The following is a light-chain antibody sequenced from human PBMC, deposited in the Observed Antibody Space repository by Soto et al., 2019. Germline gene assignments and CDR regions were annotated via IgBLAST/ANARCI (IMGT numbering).Light chain of an antibody. CDR3: QQYGSSPQT. CDR2: GAS. Sequence: IVLTQSPGTLSLSPGESATLSCRASQYVSVRFLAWYQQKPGQAPRLLIYGASDRATGIPDRVTGSGSGTDVTLTINRLEPEDFAVYFCQQYGSSPQTFGQGTKVDIK. CDR1: QYVSVRF. J-gene: IGKJ1*01. V-gene: IGKV3-20*01.